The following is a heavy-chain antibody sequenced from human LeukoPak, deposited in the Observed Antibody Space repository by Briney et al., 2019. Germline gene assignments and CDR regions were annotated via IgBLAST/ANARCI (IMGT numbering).Heavy chain of an antibody. J-gene: IGHJ4*02. CDR1: GGSISSYY. CDR3: ARDRGYYDILTGPFDY. D-gene: IGHD3-9*01. V-gene: IGHV4-59*01. CDR2: IYYSGST. Sequence: PSETLSLTCTVSGGSISSYYWSWIRQPPGKGLEWIGYIYYSGSTNYNPSLKSRVTISVDTSKNQFSLKLSSVTAADTAVYYCARDRGYYDILTGPFDYWGQGTLVTVSS.